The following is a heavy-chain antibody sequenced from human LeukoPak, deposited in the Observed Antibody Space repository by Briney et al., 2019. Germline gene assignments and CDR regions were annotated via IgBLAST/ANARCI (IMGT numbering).Heavy chain of an antibody. D-gene: IGHD5-12*01. CDR2: INWNSGSI. J-gene: IGHJ3*02. V-gene: IGHV3-9*01. Sequence: PGGSLRLSCTASGFTFDDYAMHWVRQAPGKGLEWVSGINWNSGSIGYADSVKGRFTISRDNSKNTLYLQMNSLRAEDTAVYYCAREGGYSGYDFPDAFDIWGQGTMVTVSS. CDR1: GFTFDDYA. CDR3: AREGGYSGYDFPDAFDI.